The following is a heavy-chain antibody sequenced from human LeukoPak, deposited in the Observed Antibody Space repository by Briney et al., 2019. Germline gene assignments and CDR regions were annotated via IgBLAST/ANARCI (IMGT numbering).Heavy chain of an antibody. CDR3: AREGSKRWFDP. J-gene: IGHJ5*02. V-gene: IGHV4-34*01. CDR1: GGSFSGYY. CDR2: INHSGST. Sequence: PSETLSLTCAVYGGSFSGYYWSWIRQPPGKGLEWIGEINHSGSTNYNPSLKSRVTISVDTSKNQFSLKLTSVTAADTAVYYCAREGSKRWFDPWGQGTLVTVSS.